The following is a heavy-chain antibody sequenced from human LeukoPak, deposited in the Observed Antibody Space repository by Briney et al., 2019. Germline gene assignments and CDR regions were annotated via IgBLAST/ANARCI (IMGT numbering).Heavy chain of an antibody. D-gene: IGHD3-22*01. CDR3: ASGDYYESSGPYYFDY. CDR2: XNPNSGGT. Sequence: ASVKVSCKASGYTFTGYYMHWVRQAPGQGLEXXXXXNPNSGGTNYAQKFQGRVTMTRDTSISAAYMELSRLRSDDTAVYYCASGDYYESSGPYYFDYWGQGTLVTVSS. CDR1: GYTFTGYY. V-gene: IGHV1-2*02. J-gene: IGHJ4*02.